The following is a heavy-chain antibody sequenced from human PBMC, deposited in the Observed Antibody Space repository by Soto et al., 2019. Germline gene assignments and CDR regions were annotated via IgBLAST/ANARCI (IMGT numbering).Heavy chain of an antibody. D-gene: IGHD3-9*01. J-gene: IGHJ4*02. CDR3: AKADDDVLLTYPHFFAY. CDR1: GYNFMTSV. CDR2: INPYDGVT. Sequence: GASVKVSCKTSGYNFMTSVIHWIRQAPGQGPEWMAWINPYDGVTNFAHNFQDRVTMTTDTSTSTAYMTLRSLRSDDTAVYYCAKADDDVLLTYPHFFAYWGQGALVTVSS. V-gene: IGHV1-18*01.